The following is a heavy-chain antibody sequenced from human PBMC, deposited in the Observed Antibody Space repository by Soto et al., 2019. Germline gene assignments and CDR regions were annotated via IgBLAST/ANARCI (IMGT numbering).Heavy chain of an antibody. Sequence: QDQLVQSGAEVKKPGASVTVSCKASGYSFTNYGITWVRQAPGQGLEWMGWISGFNGNTHYAQKLQGRVTMTTDASTSTAYMELRRLRSDDTAVYYCARDRGVAPPVAGNTHYYYYMDVWGKGTTVTVSS. V-gene: IGHV1-18*01. CDR1: GYSFTNYG. D-gene: IGHD6-19*01. CDR2: ISGFNGNT. CDR3: ARDRGVAPPVAGNTHYYYYMDV. J-gene: IGHJ6*03.